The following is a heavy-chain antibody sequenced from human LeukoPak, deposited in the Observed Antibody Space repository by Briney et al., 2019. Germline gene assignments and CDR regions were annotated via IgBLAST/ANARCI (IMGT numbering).Heavy chain of an antibody. D-gene: IGHD1-1*01. Sequence: GGSLRLSCAASGFTFSDYYMSWIRQAPGKGLEWVSAISGSGGSTYYADSVKGRFTISRDNSKNTLYLQMNSLRAEDTAVYYCAKGNYWTPLDYWGQGILVTVSS. CDR1: GFTFSDYY. CDR3: AKGNYWTPLDY. CDR2: ISGSGGST. V-gene: IGHV3-23*01. J-gene: IGHJ4*02.